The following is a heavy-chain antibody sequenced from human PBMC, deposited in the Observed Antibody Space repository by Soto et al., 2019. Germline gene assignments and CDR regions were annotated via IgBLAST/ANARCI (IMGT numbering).Heavy chain of an antibody. J-gene: IGHJ6*02. CDR3: AKDTSSGHEVRFLEWLAQEFGMDV. D-gene: IGHD3-3*01. V-gene: IGHV3-30*18. CDR2: ISNDGSNK. Sequence: GGSLRLSCAASGFTFSSYGMHWVRQAPGKGLEWVAIISNDGSNKYYADSVKGRFTISRDNSKNMLYLQMDSLRAEDTALYYCAKDTSSGHEVRFLEWLAQEFGMDVWGQGTTVTVSS. CDR1: GFTFSSYG.